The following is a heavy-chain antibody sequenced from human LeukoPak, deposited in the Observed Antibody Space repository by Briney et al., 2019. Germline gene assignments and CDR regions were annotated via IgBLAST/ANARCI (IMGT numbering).Heavy chain of an antibody. J-gene: IGHJ6*03. CDR3: SKNPRSLQSEYMDV. V-gene: IGHV1-69*05. CDR2: IIPIFGTA. CDR1: GGTFSSYS. Sequence: VASVKVSCKASGGTFSSYSIRWVRQAPGQGLEWVGRIIPIFGTASYAQNLQGRVTITTDQSTSTAYMELDSLSTEDTAVYYCSKNPRSLQSEYMDVWGKGTTVTVSS. D-gene: IGHD5-24*01.